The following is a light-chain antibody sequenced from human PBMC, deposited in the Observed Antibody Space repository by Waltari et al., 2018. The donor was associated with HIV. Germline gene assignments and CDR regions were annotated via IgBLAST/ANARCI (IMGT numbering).Light chain of an antibody. CDR3: SSYTSSSSV. CDR2: DGS. V-gene: IGLV2-14*01. Sequence: QSALTQPASVSGSPGQSITISCTGTSSDVGGYNYVSWYQQHPGKAPKLMSYDGSKRPSGVSNRFSGSKSGNTASLTISGLQAEDEADYYCSSYTSSSSVFGGGTKLTVL. CDR1: SSDVGGYNY. J-gene: IGLJ3*02.